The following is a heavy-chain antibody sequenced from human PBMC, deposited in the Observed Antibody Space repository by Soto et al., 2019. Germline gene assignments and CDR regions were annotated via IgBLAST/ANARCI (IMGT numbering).Heavy chain of an antibody. D-gene: IGHD1-26*01. CDR1: GLTFTSHA. V-gene: IGHV3-23*01. CDR3: ATKKSGAYLFDF. CDR2: ISASGTIT. J-gene: IGHJ4*02. Sequence: EVQLLESGGGLAQPGGSLRLSCVASGLTFTSHAMAWVRQAPGKGLEWVSVISASGTITYYADSVKGRFTISSDSSKNTLYLQMDSLRAEDTALYYCATKKSGAYLFDFWGQGNLVTVSS.